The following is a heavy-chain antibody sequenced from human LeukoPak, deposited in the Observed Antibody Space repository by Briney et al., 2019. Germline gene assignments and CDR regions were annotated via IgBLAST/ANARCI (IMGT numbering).Heavy chain of an antibody. Sequence: SGTLSLTCAVSGVSISTSEWWIWVRQPPGQGLEWIGEIHRDGRTRYNPSLTSRVTMSMDYSKNQFSLNVRFVTAADTAIYYCGKTDIYFNPIDYWGPGSLVTVSS. CDR1: GVSISTSEW. V-gene: IGHV4-4*02. J-gene: IGHJ4*02. CDR2: IHRDGRT. CDR3: GKTDIYFNPIDY. D-gene: IGHD3-9*01.